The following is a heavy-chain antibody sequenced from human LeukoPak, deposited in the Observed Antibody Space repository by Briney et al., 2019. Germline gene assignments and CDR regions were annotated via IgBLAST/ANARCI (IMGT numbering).Heavy chain of an antibody. V-gene: IGHV3-11*06. CDR3: ARVSYDSSRYYIIDY. CDR1: GFTFSDYY. Sequence: GGSLRLSCAASGFTFSDYYMSWIRQAPGKGLEWVSYISSSSSYTNYADSVKGRFTISRDNAKNTLYLQMNSLRAEDTAVYYCARVSYDSSRYYIIDYWGQGTLVTVSS. D-gene: IGHD3-22*01. CDR2: ISSSSSYT. J-gene: IGHJ4*02.